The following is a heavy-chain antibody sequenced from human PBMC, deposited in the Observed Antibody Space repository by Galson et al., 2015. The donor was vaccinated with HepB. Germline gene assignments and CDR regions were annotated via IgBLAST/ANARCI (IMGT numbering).Heavy chain of an antibody. V-gene: IGHV1-69*13. D-gene: IGHD3-10*01. CDR2: IVPIFDRA. Sequence: SVKVSCKASGDSYRTYGINWVRQAPGQGLEWMGGIVPIFDRANYAQKFQGTVTMTADESTATVYMELTNLKSEDTAVYFCARRGISHGLDAFEVWGQGTMVTVS. CDR1: GDSYRTYG. J-gene: IGHJ3*01. CDR3: ARRGISHGLDAFEV.